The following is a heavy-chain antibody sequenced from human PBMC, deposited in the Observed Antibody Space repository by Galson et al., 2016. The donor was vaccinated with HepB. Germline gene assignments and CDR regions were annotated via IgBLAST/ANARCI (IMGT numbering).Heavy chain of an antibody. CDR2: INTTTGNP. CDR1: GYTFTTYA. D-gene: IGHD2-15*01. J-gene: IGHJ4*02. Sequence: SVKVSCKASGYTFTTYAMTWVRQAPGQGLEYMGWINTTTGNPTYARGFSGRFVFSLDTSAGTAYLRSSSLKTDDTAIYYCARDAGYCSDRSCFVTHFDNSGQGSLVTVSS. V-gene: IGHV7-4-1*02. CDR3: ARDAGYCSDRSCFVTHFDN.